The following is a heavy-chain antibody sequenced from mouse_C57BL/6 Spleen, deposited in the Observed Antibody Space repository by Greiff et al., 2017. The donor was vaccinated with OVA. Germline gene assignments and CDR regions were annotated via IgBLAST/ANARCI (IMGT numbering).Heavy chain of an antibody. Sequence: QVQLQQSGPELVKPGASVKISCKASGYAFSSSWMNWVKQRPGKGLEWIGRIYPGDGDTNYNGKFKGKATLTADTSSSTAYMQLSSLTSEDSAVYFCASHYYGSGRGDLDDWGKGTTVTVSS. CDR2: IYPGDGDT. CDR3: ASHYYGSGRGDLDD. CDR1: GYAFSSSW. J-gene: IGHJ1*03. D-gene: IGHD1-1*01. V-gene: IGHV1-82*01.